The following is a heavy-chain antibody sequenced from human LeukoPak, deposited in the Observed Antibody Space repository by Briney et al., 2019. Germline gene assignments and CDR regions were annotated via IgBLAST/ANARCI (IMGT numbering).Heavy chain of an antibody. Sequence: NPGGSLRLSCVASGFTFSNYAMSWVRQAPGKGLEWVSSISSSSSYIYYADSVKGRFTISRDNAKNSLYLQMNSLRAEDTAVYYCARVGCSSTSCSAIYYYYYGMDVWGQGTTVTVSS. CDR1: GFTFSNYA. V-gene: IGHV3-21*01. CDR2: ISSSSSYI. D-gene: IGHD2-2*01. J-gene: IGHJ6*02. CDR3: ARVGCSSTSCSAIYYYYYGMDV.